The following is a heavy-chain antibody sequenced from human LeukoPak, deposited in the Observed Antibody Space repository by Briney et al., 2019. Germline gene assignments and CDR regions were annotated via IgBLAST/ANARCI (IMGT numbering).Heavy chain of an antibody. CDR3: ANTVGYYYFDY. V-gene: IGHV3-33*06. CDR2: IWYDGSNK. D-gene: IGHD4-23*01. J-gene: IGHJ4*02. CDR1: GFTFSSYG. Sequence: PGGSLRLSCAASGFTFSSYGMHWVRQAPGEGLEWVAVIWYDGSNKCYADSVKGRFTISRDNSKNTLYLQMNSLRAEDTAVYYCANTVGYYYFDYWGQGTLVTVSS.